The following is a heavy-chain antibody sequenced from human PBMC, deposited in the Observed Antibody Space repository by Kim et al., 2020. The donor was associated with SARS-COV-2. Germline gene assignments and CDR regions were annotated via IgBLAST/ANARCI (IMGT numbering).Heavy chain of an antibody. V-gene: IGHV4-34*01. J-gene: IGHJ6*02. D-gene: IGHD3-10*01. CDR2: INHSGST. Sequence: SETLSLICAVYGGSFNDYYWSWFRQPPGKGLEWIGEINHSGSTNYNPSLRRRVIISVDTSKNQFSLKLSSVTAADTAVYYCAGGQDVDSGRYGGMDVWGQGTTVTVSS. CDR3: AGGQDVDSGRYGGMDV. CDR1: GGSFNDYY.